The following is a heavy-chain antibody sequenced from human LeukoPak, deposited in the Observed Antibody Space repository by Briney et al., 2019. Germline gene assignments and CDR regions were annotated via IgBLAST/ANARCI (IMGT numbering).Heavy chain of an antibody. J-gene: IGHJ4*02. CDR3: ARDYGGVVKDY. CDR1: GYTFTSYG. D-gene: IGHD3-22*01. V-gene: IGHV7-4-1*02. Sequence: ASVKVSCKASGYTFTSYGISWVRQAPGQGLEWMGWINTNTGNPTYAQGFTGRFVFSLDTSVSTAYLQISSLKAEDTAVYYCARDYGGVVKDYWGQGTLVTVSS. CDR2: INTNTGNP.